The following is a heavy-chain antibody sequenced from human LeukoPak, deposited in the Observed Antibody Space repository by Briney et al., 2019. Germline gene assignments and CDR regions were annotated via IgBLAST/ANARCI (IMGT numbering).Heavy chain of an antibody. CDR3: ASNHQNPTGLDY. D-gene: IGHD1-14*01. CDR2: ISSSSSTM. CDR1: GFTFSGYS. Sequence: SGGSLRLSCAGSGFTFSGYSMNWVRQAPGKGLEWVSYISSSSSTMYYADSVKGRFTISRDNAKNSLYLQMNSLRAEDTAVYYCASNHQNPTGLDYWGQGTLVTVSS. V-gene: IGHV3-48*01. J-gene: IGHJ4*02.